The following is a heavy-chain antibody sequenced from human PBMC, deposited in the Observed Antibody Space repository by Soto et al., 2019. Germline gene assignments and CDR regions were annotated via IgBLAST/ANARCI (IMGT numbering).Heavy chain of an antibody. CDR2: ISSSSSYI. CDR3: ARTYGSSGYYRYYFDY. Sequence: GGSLRLSCAASGFTFSSYSMNWVRQAPGKGLEWVSSISSSSSYIYYADSVKGRFTISRDNAKNSLYLQMNSLRAEDTAVYYCARTYGSSGYYRYYFDYWGQGTLVTVSS. V-gene: IGHV3-21*01. D-gene: IGHD3-22*01. J-gene: IGHJ4*02. CDR1: GFTFSSYS.